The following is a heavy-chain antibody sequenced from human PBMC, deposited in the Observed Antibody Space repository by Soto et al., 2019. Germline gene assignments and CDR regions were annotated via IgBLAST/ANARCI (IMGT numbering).Heavy chain of an antibody. V-gene: IGHV1-18*01. CDR2: ISDYNGNT. CDR3: ARVSDFYYVTDYGMDV. J-gene: IGHJ6*02. Sequence: QVQLVQSGAEVKKPGASVKVSCKASDYTFTSYGISWVRQAPGQGLEWMGWISDYNGNTNYAQKLQGRVTMTTDTSTSTAYMELRSLRSDDTAVYYCARVSDFYYVTDYGMDVWGQGTTVTVSS. CDR1: DYTFTSYG. D-gene: IGHD3-10*02.